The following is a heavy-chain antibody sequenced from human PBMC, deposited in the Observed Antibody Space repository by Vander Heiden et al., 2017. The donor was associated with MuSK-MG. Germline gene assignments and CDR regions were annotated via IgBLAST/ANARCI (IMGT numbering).Heavy chain of an antibody. J-gene: IGHJ1*01. V-gene: IGHV4-39*01. CDR2: IYYSGST. D-gene: IGHD2-15*01. Sequence: QLQLQESGPGLVKPSETLSLTCTVSGGSISSSSYYWGWIRQPPGKGLEWIGSIYYSGSTYYNPSLKSRVTISVDTSKNQFSLKLSSVTAADTAVYYCERLDCSGGSCQEYFQHWGQGTLVTVSS. CDR3: ERLDCSGGSCQEYFQH. CDR1: GGSISSSSYY.